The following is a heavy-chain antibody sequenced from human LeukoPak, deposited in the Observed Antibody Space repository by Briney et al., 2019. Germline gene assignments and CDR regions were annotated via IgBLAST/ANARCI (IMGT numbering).Heavy chain of an antibody. CDR2: IYWNDDK. D-gene: IGHD1-14*01. CDR1: GFSLSTSGVG. J-gene: IGHJ4*02. CDR3: AHSQNNRVKKPFDY. Sequence: SGPTLVNPTQTLTLTCTFSGFSLSTSGVGVGWIRQPPGKALEWLALIYWNDDKRYSPSLKSRLPITKDTSKNQVVLTMTNMDPVDTATYYCAHSQNNRVKKPFDYWGQGTLVTVSS. V-gene: IGHV2-5*01.